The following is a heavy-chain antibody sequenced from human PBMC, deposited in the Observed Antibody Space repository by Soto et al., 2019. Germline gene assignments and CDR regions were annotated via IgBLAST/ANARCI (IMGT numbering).Heavy chain of an antibody. J-gene: IGHJ6*02. Sequence: SETLSLTCTVSGGSISSYYLSWIRQPPGKGLEWIGYIYYSGSTNYNPSLKSRVTISVDTSKNQCSLKVSSVTAADTAVYYCARAATVTGYYYYGLDVWGQGTTVTVSS. V-gene: IGHV4-59*12. D-gene: IGHD2-21*02. CDR1: GGSISSYY. CDR3: ARAATVTGYYYYGLDV. CDR2: IYYSGST.